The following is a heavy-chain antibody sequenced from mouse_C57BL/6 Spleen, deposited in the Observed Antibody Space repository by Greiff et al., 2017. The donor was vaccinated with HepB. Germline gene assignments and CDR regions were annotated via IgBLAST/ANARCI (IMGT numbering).Heavy chain of an antibody. J-gene: IGHJ4*01. CDR2: INPSNGGT. V-gene: IGHV1-53*01. CDR3: ARGGGYGAMDY. Sequence: VQLQQPGTELVKPGASVKLSCKASGYTFTSYWMHWVKPRPGQGLEWIGNINPSNGGTNYNEKFKSKATLTVDKSSSTAYMQLSSLTSEDSAVYYGARGGGYGAMDYWGQGTSVTVSS. D-gene: IGHD2-2*01. CDR1: GYTFTSYW.